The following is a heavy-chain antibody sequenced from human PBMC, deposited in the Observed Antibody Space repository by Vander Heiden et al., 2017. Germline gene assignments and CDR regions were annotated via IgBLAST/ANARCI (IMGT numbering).Heavy chain of an antibody. CDR2: IYRGGGT. Sequence: EVQLVESGGDWIQTGGSLSLRCEAAGFSGSVKDMSWVRQPPVKGLELVSVIYRGGGTYNPDSVKGRFTVSRDNSKNTLYLQMNSLRAEDTAVYYCASLKGWSGEGVADYWGQGALVTVSS. CDR3: ASLKGWSGEGVADY. CDR1: GFSGSVKD. V-gene: IGHV3-53*01. J-gene: IGHJ4*02. D-gene: IGHD3-10*01.